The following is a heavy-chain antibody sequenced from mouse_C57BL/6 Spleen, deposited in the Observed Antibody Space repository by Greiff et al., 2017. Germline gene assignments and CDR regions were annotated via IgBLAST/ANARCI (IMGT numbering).Heavy chain of an antibody. V-gene: IGHV1-64*01. CDR2: IHPNSGST. CDR3: ARTGTGDAMDD. J-gene: IGHJ4*01. Sequence: QVQLQQPGAELVKPGASVKLSCKASGYTFTSYWMHWVKQRPGQGLEWIGMIHPNSGSTNYNEKFKSKATLTVDKSSSTAYMQLSSLTSEDSAVYYCARTGTGDAMDDWGQGTSVTVSS. CDR1: GYTFTSYW. D-gene: IGHD4-1*01.